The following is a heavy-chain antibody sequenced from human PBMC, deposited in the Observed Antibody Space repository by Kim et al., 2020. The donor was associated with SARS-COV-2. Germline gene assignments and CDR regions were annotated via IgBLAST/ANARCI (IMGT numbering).Heavy chain of an antibody. J-gene: IGHJ4*02. V-gene: IGHV4-59*01. CDR3: ARGDYNSDWHYFDY. CDR2: IYNTGST. Sequence: SETLSLTCTVSGGSNNAYYWTWIRQPPGKGLEWIVYIYNTGSTNYNPSLKSRVTISGDTPRNQFSLKLSSVTTADTAVYYCARGDYNSDWHYFDYWGQGTLVTVSS. CDR1: GGSNNAYY. D-gene: IGHD6-19*01.